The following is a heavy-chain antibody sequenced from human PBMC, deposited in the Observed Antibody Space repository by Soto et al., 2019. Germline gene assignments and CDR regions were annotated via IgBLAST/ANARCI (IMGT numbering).Heavy chain of an antibody. Sequence: PSETLSLTCTVSGGSISSGPYSWGWIRQPPGKGLEWIGYIYYSGSTNYNPSLKSRVTISVDTSKNQFSLKLSSVTAADTAVYYCARSRTTVTPSGFQHWGQGTLVTVSS. J-gene: IGHJ1*01. D-gene: IGHD4-17*01. CDR3: ARSRTTVTPSGFQH. CDR2: IYYSGST. V-gene: IGHV4-61*01. CDR1: GGSISSGPYS.